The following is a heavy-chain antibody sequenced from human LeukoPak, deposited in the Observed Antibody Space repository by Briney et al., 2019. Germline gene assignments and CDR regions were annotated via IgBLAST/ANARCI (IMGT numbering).Heavy chain of an antibody. Sequence: PSETLSLTCTVSGGSISSYYWSWIRQPPGKGLEWIGYIYNSGSTNYNPSLKSRVTISVDTSKNQFSLKLSSVTAADTAVYYCARVQVGRGYSYGAYYFDYWGQGTLVTVSS. D-gene: IGHD5-18*01. CDR1: GGSISSYY. CDR2: IYNSGST. J-gene: IGHJ4*02. V-gene: IGHV4-59*01. CDR3: ARVQVGRGYSYGAYYFDY.